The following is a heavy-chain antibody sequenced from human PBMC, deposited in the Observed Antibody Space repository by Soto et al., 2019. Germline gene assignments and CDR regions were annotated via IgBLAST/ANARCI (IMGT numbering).Heavy chain of an antibody. CDR1: GYTFTSYG. J-gene: IGHJ4*02. CDR2: ISAYNGNT. Sequence: ASVKVSCKASGYTFTSYGISWVRQAPGQGLEWMGWISAYNGNTNYAQKLQGRVTMTTDTSTSTAYMELRSLRSDDTAVFYCARDLTTWELPHFDYWGQGTLVTVSS. D-gene: IGHD1-26*01. CDR3: ARDLTTWELPHFDY. V-gene: IGHV1-18*01.